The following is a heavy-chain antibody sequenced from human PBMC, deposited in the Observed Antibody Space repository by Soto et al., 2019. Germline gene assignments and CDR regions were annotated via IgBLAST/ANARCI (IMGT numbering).Heavy chain of an antibody. J-gene: IGHJ4*02. CDR3: ARDSY. CDR2: ISYDGSNK. Sequence: GGSLRLSCAASGFTFSSYAMHWVRQAPGKGLEWVAVISYDGSNKYYADSVKGRFTISRDNSKNTLYLQMNSLRAEDTAVYYCARDSYWGQGTLVTVSS. CDR1: GFTFSSYA. V-gene: IGHV3-30-3*01.